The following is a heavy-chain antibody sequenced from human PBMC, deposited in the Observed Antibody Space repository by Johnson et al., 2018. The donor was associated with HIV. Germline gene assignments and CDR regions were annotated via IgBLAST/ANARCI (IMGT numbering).Heavy chain of an antibody. CDR1: GFTFSGSA. J-gene: IGHJ3*02. CDR2: VRSKANNYGT. Sequence: VQLVESGGGVVQPGRSLRLSCAASGFTFSGSAMHWVRQASGKGLEWVGRVRSKANNYGTAYAASVKGRFIISRDDSRNTAYLQMSRLKTEDTAVYYCTRVKDETYSSASRWAFDIWGQGTMVTVSS. CDR3: TRVKDETYSSASRWAFDI. V-gene: IGHV3-73*01. D-gene: IGHD6-19*01.